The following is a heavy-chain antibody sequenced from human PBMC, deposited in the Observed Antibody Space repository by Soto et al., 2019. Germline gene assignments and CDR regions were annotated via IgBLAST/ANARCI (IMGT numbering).Heavy chain of an antibody. CDR3: ARGLLNGEAFDI. CDR2: IGTAGDT. D-gene: IGHD2-15*01. CDR1: GFTFSSYD. Sequence: LSLTCAASGFTFSSYDMHWVRQATGKGLEWVSAIGTAGDTYYPGSVKGRFTISRENAKNSLYLQMNSLRAGDTAVYYCARGLLNGEAFDIWGQGTMVTVSS. V-gene: IGHV3-13*01. J-gene: IGHJ3*02.